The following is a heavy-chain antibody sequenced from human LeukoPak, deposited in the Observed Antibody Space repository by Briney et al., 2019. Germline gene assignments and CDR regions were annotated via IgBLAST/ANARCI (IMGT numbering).Heavy chain of an antibody. V-gene: IGHV4-34*01. D-gene: IGHD1-1*01. Sequence: KPSETLSLTCAVYGGSLSGYYWSWIRQPPGEGREWIGEINHSGSTNYNPPLKSRVTISVDTSQNQFSLKLSSVTAADTAVYYCARPLVQPERRGGFDYWGQGTLVTVSP. CDR2: INHSGST. J-gene: IGHJ4*02. CDR3: ARPLVQPERRGGFDY. CDR1: GGSLSGYY.